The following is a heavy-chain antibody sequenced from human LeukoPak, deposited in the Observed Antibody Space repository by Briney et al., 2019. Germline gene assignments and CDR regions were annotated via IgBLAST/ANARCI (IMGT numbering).Heavy chain of an antibody. CDR3: ARDQVDRIWYFDY. J-gene: IGHJ4*02. V-gene: IGHV3-48*01. D-gene: IGHD3-16*01. CDR1: GFTFTSYT. Sequence: PGGSLRLSCAASGFTFTSYTMNWVRQAPGRGLEWISYIMRTADVTSYADSVEGRFTISRDDAKNSLYLQMNSLRAEDTAVYYCARDQVDRIWYFDYWGQGTLVTVSS. CDR2: IMRTADVT.